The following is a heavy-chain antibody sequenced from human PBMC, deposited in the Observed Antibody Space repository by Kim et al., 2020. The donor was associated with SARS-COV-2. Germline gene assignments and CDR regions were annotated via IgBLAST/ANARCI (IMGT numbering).Heavy chain of an antibody. CDR3: AKDRQYYYDSSGYLDWFDP. CDR1: GFTFSSYA. V-gene: IGHV3-23*01. J-gene: IGHJ5*02. CDR2: ISGSGGST. Sequence: GGSLRLSCAASGFTFSSYAMSWVRQAPGKGLEWVSAISGSGGSTYYADSVKGRFTISRDNSKNTLYLQMNSLRAEDTAVYYCAKDRQYYYDSSGYLDWFDPWGQGTLVTVSS. D-gene: IGHD3-22*01.